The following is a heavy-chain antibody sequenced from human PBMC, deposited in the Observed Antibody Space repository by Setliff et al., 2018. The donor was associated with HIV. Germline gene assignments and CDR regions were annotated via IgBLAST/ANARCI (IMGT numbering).Heavy chain of an antibody. D-gene: IGHD3-3*01. V-gene: IGHV1-69*10. CDR3: ARDLRITLFGGDVYYYYGMDV. CDR2: IIPMYGVT. CDR1: GGTFSSYV. Sequence: SVKVSCKASGGTFSSYVISWVRQAPGQGPEWMGGIIPMYGVTNYAQKFQGRVTMTRDTSTSTVYMDLSSLRADDTAVYYCARDLRITLFGGDVYYYYGMDVWGQGTTVTVSS. J-gene: IGHJ6*02.